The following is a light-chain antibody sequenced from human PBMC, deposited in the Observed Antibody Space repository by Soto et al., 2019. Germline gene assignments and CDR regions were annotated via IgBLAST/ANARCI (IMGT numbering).Light chain of an antibody. CDR2: KAS. J-gene: IGKJ1*01. V-gene: IGKV1-5*03. CDR1: QSITSW. Sequence: DIKMTQSPSTLSASVGDRVTITCRASQSITSWVAWYQQKPGKGPKLLIYKASTLKSGVPSRFSGSGSGTEFPLTISSLQPDDFATYYCQQYYAYWHMFGQGTKVDIK. CDR3: QQYYAYWHM.